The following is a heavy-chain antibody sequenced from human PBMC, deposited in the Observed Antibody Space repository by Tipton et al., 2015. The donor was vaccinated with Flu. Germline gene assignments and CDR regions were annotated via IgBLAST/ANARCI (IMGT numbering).Heavy chain of an antibody. V-gene: IGHV3-30-3*01. CDR1: GFTFSSYA. CDR3: ARGLWFRELLLRGWLDP. CDR2: ISYDGSNK. D-gene: IGHD3-10*01. Sequence: QLVQSGGGVVQPGRSLRLSCAASGFTFSSYAMHWVRQAPGKGLEWVAVISYDGSNKYYADSVKGRFTISRDNSKNTLYLQMNSLRAEDTAVYYCARGLWFRELLLRGWLDPWGQGTLVTVSS. J-gene: IGHJ5*02.